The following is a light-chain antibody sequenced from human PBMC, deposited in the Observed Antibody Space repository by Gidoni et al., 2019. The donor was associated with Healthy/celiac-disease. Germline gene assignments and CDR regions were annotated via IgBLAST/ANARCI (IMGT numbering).Light chain of an antibody. CDR2: QDT. CDR3: QAWDSSTVV. Sequence: SYEVTQPPSVSVPPGQTASITCSGDKLGDKYACWYQQKPGQSPVLVIYQDTKRPSGIPERFSASNSGNTATLTISGTQAMDEADYYCQAWDSSTVVFGGGTKLTVL. CDR1: KLGDKY. V-gene: IGLV3-1*01. J-gene: IGLJ2*01.